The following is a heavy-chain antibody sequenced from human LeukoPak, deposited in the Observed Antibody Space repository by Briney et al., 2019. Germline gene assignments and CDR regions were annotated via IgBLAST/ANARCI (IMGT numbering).Heavy chain of an antibody. V-gene: IGHV3-23*01. CDR3: ARSPQGQRWDLAY. Sequence: GESLRLSCAAPGFTFSSNAMSWVRQAPGKGLEWVSGISSGTGETAHADSVKGRFTISRDNSKNTLYLQMDSLRAEDTAVYYCARSPQGQRWDLAYRGQGTLVTVSS. D-gene: IGHD4-23*01. CDR1: GFTFSSNA. CDR2: ISSGTGET. J-gene: IGHJ4*02.